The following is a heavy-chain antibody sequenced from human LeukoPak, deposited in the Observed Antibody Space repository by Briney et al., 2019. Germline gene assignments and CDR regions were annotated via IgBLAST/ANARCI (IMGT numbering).Heavy chain of an antibody. CDR1: GFTFSSYA. D-gene: IGHD6-13*01. V-gene: IGHV3-64*01. CDR2: ISSNGGST. CDR3: ARGAQQQLAPYYFDY. Sequence: GGSLRLSCAASGFTFSSYAMHWVRQAPGKGLEYVSAISSNGGSTYYANSVKGRFTISRDNSKNMLYLQMGSLRAEDMAVYYCARGAQQQLAPYYFDYWGQGTLVTVSS. J-gene: IGHJ4*02.